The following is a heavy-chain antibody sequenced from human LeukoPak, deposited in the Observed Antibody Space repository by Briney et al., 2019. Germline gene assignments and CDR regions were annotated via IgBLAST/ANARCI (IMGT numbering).Heavy chain of an antibody. CDR2: INPNSGGT. V-gene: IGHV1-2*04. D-gene: IGHD6-13*01. Sequence: VXQXPGXXLEWMGWINPNSGGTNYAQKFQGWVTMTRDTSISTAYMELSRLRSDDTAVYYCASEAAAGYFDYWGQGTLVTVSS. CDR3: ASEAAAGYFDY. J-gene: IGHJ4*02.